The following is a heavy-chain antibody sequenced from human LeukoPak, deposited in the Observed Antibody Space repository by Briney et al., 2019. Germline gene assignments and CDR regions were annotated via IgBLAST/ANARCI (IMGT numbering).Heavy chain of an antibody. CDR2: IYYSGST. J-gene: IGHJ4*02. CDR3: ERVGSGSYYTLFDY. D-gene: IGHD3-10*01. V-gene: IGHV4-31*03. CDR1: GGSISSGGYY. Sequence: SQTLSLTCTVSGGSISSGGYYWSWIRQHPGKGLEWIGYIYYSGSTYYNPSLKSRVTISVDTSKNQFSLKLSSVTAADTAVYYCERVGSGSYYTLFDYWGQGTLVTVSS.